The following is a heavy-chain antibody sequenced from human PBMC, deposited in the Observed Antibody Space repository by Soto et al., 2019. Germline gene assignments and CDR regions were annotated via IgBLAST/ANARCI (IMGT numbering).Heavy chain of an antibody. J-gene: IGHJ6*02. CDR2: IIPIFGTA. V-gene: IGHV1-69*13. Sequence: SVKVSCKASGYMFTKSAMHWVRQAPGQGLEWMGGIIPIFGTANYAQKFQGRVTITADESTSTAYMELSSLRSEDTAVYYCARERHVLRFLEWLFGYGMDVWGQGTTVTVSS. CDR1: GYMFTKSA. D-gene: IGHD3-3*01. CDR3: ARERHVLRFLEWLFGYGMDV.